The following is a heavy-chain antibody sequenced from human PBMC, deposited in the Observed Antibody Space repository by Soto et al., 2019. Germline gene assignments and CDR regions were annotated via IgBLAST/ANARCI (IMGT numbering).Heavy chain of an antibody. Sequence: RGASLKISCKGSGYSFTDYWIGWVRQMPGKGLEWMGIIYPGDSDTRYSPSFQGQVTISADKSISTAYLQWSSLKASDTAMYYCARLVRYSSSSEGVRWFDPWGQGTLVTVSS. CDR1: GYSFTDYW. CDR2: IYPGDSDT. D-gene: IGHD6-6*01. V-gene: IGHV5-51*01. CDR3: ARLVRYSSSSEGVRWFDP. J-gene: IGHJ5*02.